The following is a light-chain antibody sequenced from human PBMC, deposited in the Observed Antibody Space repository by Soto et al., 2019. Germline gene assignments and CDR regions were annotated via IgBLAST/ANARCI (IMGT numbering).Light chain of an antibody. V-gene: IGKV3-20*01. CDR3: QQYGSSIWT. Sequence: VLTKVPGTLPLSLGARVNLSWRASRSSDANFFAWYQQKPGQAPRLLILGASNIDTGVPDRFSGSGSGTDFALTISRVEPEDLATYYCQQYGSSIWTFGQGTKVDIK. CDR2: GAS. CDR1: RSSDANF. J-gene: IGKJ1*01.